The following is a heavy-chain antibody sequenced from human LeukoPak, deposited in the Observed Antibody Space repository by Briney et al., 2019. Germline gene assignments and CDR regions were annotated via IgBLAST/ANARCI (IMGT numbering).Heavy chain of an antibody. CDR1: GFSFSSYW. D-gene: IGHD6-13*01. Sequence: AGGSLRLSCLASGFSFSSYWMNWVRQAQGKGPEWLANIKQDGSQTYYVDSVKGRSTISRDNAKNSLYLQMNSLRAGDTAVYYCATDAVGDSWSDYWGQGTLVTVSS. CDR3: ATDAVGDSWSDY. V-gene: IGHV3-7*04. CDR2: IKQDGSQT. J-gene: IGHJ4*02.